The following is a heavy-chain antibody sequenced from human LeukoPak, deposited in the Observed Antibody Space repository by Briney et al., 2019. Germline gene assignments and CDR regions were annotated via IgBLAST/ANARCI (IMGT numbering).Heavy chain of an antibody. J-gene: IGHJ6*02. D-gene: IGHD3-9*01. CDR1: GGTFSSYA. Sequence: SVKVSCKASGGTFSSYAISWVRQAPGQGLEWMGGIIPIFGTANYAQKFQGRVTITADESTSTAYMELSSLRSEDTAVYYCARDSDRGVYYDILTGYSYYYYGMDVWGQGTTVTVSS. CDR3: ARDSDRGVYYDILTGYSYYYYGMDV. V-gene: IGHV1-69*13. CDR2: IIPIFGTA.